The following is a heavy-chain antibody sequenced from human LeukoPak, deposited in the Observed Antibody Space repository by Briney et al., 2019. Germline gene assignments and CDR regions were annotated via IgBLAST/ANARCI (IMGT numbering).Heavy chain of an antibody. D-gene: IGHD2-2*01. CDR1: GFTFKNYA. V-gene: IGHV3-23*01. Sequence: GGSLRLSCAASGFTFKNYAMSWVRQPPGKGLEWVSAINITGSSTYYADPVNGRFTISRDNSKNTAYLQMNSLRAEDTAVYYCAKDLCIVVIPAATGFDYWGQGTLVTVSS. CDR3: AKDLCIVVIPAATGFDY. J-gene: IGHJ4*02. CDR2: INITGSST.